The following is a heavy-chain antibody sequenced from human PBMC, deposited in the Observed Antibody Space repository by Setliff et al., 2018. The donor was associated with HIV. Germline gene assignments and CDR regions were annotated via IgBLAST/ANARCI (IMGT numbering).Heavy chain of an antibody. Sequence: ASVKVSCKASGYTFTNYGISWVRQAPGQGLEWMGWISTYNGNTHYAQKLQGRVTMTTDASTSTAYMELRSLRSDDTAVYYCARELPDSSSWVDYWGQGTLVTVSS. CDR2: ISTYNGNT. CDR3: ARELPDSSSWVDY. J-gene: IGHJ4*02. V-gene: IGHV1-18*01. D-gene: IGHD6-13*01. CDR1: GYTFTNYG.